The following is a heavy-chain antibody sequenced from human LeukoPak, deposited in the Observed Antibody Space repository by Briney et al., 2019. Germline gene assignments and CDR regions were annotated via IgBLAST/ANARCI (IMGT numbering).Heavy chain of an antibody. CDR3: ARLPAYCSSTSCYYDY. CDR1: GFTFSSYS. Sequence: GGSLRLSCAASGFTFSSYSMNWVRQAPGKGLERVSYISSASGSIYYADSVKGRFTISRDNAKNSLFLQMNSLRAEDTAVYYCARLPAYCSSTSCYYDYWGQGTLVTVSS. J-gene: IGHJ4*02. D-gene: IGHD2-2*01. CDR2: ISSASGSI. V-gene: IGHV3-48*04.